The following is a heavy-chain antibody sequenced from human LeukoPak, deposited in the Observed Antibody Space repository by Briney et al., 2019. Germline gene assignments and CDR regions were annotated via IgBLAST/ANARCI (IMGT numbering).Heavy chain of an antibody. J-gene: IGHJ4*02. CDR3: ARVQEEQLVFDY. Sequence: SQTLSLTCTVSGGSISSGGYYWSWIRQPPGKGLEWIGYIYHSGSTYYNPSLKSRVTISVDRSKNQFSLKLSSVTAADTAVYYCARVQEEQLVFDYWGQGTLVTVSS. CDR2: IYHSGST. D-gene: IGHD6-6*01. CDR1: GGSISSGGYY. V-gene: IGHV4-30-2*01.